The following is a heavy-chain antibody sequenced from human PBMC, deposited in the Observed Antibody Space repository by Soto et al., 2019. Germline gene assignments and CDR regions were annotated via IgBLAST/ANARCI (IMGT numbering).Heavy chain of an antibody. J-gene: IGHJ6*02. CDR2: IYYSGST. V-gene: IGHV4-39*01. CDR1: GSISSSSYY. CDR3: VLGALYYYYGMDV. Sequence: GSISSSSYYWGWIRQPPGKGLEWIGSIYYSGSTYYNPSLKSRVTISVDTSKNQFSLKLSSVTAADTAVYYCVLGALYYYYGMDVWGQGTTVTVSS. D-gene: IGHD1-26*01.